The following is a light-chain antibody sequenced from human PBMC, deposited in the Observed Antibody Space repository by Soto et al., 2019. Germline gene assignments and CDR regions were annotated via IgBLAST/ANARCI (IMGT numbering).Light chain of an antibody. CDR3: QQYGSSPVLT. Sequence: EIVLTQSPGTLYLSPGESATLSCRASQSVSSSYLAWYQKKPGQAPRLLIYGASSRATGIPDRFSGSGSGTDFTLTISRLEPEDFAVYYGQQYGSSPVLTFGGGTKVDIK. J-gene: IGKJ4*01. CDR2: GAS. V-gene: IGKV3-20*01. CDR1: QSVSSSY.